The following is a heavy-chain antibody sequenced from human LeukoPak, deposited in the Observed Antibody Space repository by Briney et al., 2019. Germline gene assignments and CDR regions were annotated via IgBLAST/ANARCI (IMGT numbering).Heavy chain of an antibody. CDR2: IKVDGGEK. V-gene: IGHV3-7*01. Sequence: GGSLRVSCVASGFTLSGHWMTWVRQAPGKGPEWVANIKVDGGEKNYVGSVKGRFTISRDNAKNSLYLQMNSLRVEDTAVYYCARERSGWYERWLDYWGQGTLVTVSS. CDR1: GFTLSGHW. J-gene: IGHJ4*02. D-gene: IGHD6-19*01. CDR3: ARERSGWYERWLDY.